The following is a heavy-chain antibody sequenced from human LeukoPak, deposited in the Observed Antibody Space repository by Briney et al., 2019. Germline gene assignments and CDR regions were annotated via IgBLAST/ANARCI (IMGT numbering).Heavy chain of an antibody. CDR1: GFTFRSYW. Sequence: PGGSLRLSCEASGFTFRSYWMHWVRQAPGKGLEWVSVIYSGGSTYYADSVKGRFTISRDNSKNTLYLQMNSLRAEDTAVYYCARVYGRSGANDYWGQGTLVTVSS. V-gene: IGHV3-53*01. D-gene: IGHD2-8*01. J-gene: IGHJ4*02. CDR3: ARVYGRSGANDY. CDR2: IYSGGST.